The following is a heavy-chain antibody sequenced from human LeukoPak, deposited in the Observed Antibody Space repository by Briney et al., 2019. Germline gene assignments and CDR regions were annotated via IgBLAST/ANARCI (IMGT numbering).Heavy chain of an antibody. CDR3: ARMFSLYGDIDY. V-gene: IGHV3-74*01. Sequence: TGGSLRLSCAASGFTFSSYWMHWVRQAPGKGLVWVSRINSDGSSTSYADSVKGRFNISRDNAKNTLYLQMNSLRAEDTAVYYCARMFSLYGDIDYWGQGTLVTVSS. CDR2: INSDGSST. D-gene: IGHD4-17*01. CDR1: GFTFSSYW. J-gene: IGHJ4*02.